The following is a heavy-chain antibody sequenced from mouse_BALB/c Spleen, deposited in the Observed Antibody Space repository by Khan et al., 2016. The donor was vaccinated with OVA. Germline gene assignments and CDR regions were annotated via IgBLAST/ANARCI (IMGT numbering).Heavy chain of an antibody. D-gene: IGHD3-2*02. J-gene: IGHJ4*01. CDR2: IWGGGST. V-gene: IGHV2-6-4*01. CDR1: GFSLSRYG. CDR3: ARTFRSYYALDY. Sequence: VKLLESGPGLVAPSQSLSITCTVSGFSLSRYGVHWVRQPPGKGLEWMGLIWGGGSTDYNSALKSRLSITKDNSKSQVFLKMNSLQTDDTAMYYCARTFRSYYALDYWGQGTSVTVSS.